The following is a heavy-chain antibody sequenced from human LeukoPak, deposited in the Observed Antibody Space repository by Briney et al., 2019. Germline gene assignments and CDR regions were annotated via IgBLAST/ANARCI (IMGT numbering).Heavy chain of an antibody. CDR1: GYIFTNYG. V-gene: IGHV1-18*01. J-gene: IGHJ4*02. CDR3: ARAGYSRFVDDLDY. D-gene: IGHD1-26*01. CDR2: ISAYNGNT. Sequence: ASVKVSCKASGYIFTNYGINWVRQAPGRGLEWMGWISAYNGNTKYTQKLQDRVTMTTDSSTSTAYMELKTLRSGDTAVYFCARAGYSRFVDDLDYWGQGTLVIVSS.